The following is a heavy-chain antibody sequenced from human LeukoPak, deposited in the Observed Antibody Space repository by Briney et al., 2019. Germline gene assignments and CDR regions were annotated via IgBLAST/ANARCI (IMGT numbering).Heavy chain of an antibody. CDR3: ARRVAVAGSSRSFDS. CDR1: GYSFPNYW. Sequence: GESLKISCKASGYSFPNYWIGWVRQMPGKGLEWMGIIYPGDSDTRYSPSFRGQVTISADKSISTAYLQWTSLKASDSAMYYCARRVAVAGSSRSFDSWGQGTLVTVSS. CDR2: IYPGDSDT. V-gene: IGHV5-51*01. J-gene: IGHJ4*02. D-gene: IGHD6-19*01.